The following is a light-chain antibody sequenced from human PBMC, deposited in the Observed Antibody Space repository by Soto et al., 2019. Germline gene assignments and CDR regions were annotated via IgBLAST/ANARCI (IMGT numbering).Light chain of an antibody. CDR2: DVS. CDR3: CSYAGSYINYV. Sequence: QSALTQPRSVSGSPGQSVTISCTGTSSDVGGYNYVSWYQQHPGKAPKLMIYDVSKRPSGVPDRFSGSKSGNTASLTISGFQAEDEADYYCCSYAGSYINYVFGTGTKLTVL. CDR1: SSDVGGYNY. V-gene: IGLV2-11*01. J-gene: IGLJ1*01.